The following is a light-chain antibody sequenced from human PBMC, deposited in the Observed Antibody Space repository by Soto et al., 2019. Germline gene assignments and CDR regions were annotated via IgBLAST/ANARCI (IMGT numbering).Light chain of an antibody. J-gene: IGKJ1*01. CDR1: QSVSSK. V-gene: IGKV3-15*01. CDR2: GAS. Sequence: EIVMTQSPATLSVSPGERATLSCRASQSVSSKLAWDQQKPGQAPRLLIYGASTRATGIPARFSGSGSETEFTLTISSLQSEDFAVYYCQEYKYSNKFGQGTKVEIK. CDR3: QEYKYSNK.